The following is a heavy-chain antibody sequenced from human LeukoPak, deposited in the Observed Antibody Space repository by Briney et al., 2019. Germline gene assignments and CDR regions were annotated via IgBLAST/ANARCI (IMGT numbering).Heavy chain of an antibody. Sequence: SETPSLTCTVSGGSISSNRYYWGWIRQPPGKGLEWNGSICYSGSTNNNPSLKSRATMSVDTSTNQFSLKLTSVTAADTAVYYCARDRRADYYDSDGFYYPFDYWGQGTLVTVSS. V-gene: IGHV4-39*02. CDR1: GGSISSNRYY. CDR2: ICYSGST. CDR3: ARDRRADYYDSDGFYYPFDY. J-gene: IGHJ4*02. D-gene: IGHD3-22*01.